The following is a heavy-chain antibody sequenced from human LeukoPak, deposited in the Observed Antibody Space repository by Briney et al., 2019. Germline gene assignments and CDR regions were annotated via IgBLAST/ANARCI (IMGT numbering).Heavy chain of an antibody. CDR1: GGSFSGYY. CDR3: ARGGVRRGYSYGYSGWSRRVYNWFDP. Sequence: SETLSLTCAVYGGSFSGYYWSWIRQPPGKGLEWIGEINHSGSTNYNPSLKSRVTISVDTSKNQFSLTLSSVTAADTAVYYCARGGVRRGYSYGYSGWSRRVYNWFDPWGQGTLVTVSS. J-gene: IGHJ5*02. V-gene: IGHV4-34*01. D-gene: IGHD5-18*01. CDR2: INHSGST.